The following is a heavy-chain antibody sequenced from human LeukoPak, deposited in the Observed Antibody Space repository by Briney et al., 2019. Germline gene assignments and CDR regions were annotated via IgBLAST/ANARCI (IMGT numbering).Heavy chain of an antibody. D-gene: IGHD6-19*01. J-gene: IGHJ4*02. CDR3: ARAAEYSSGWYLFDY. V-gene: IGHV4-4*07. Sequence: PGESLRLSCTVSGGSISSYYWSWIRQPPGKGLEWIGRIYTSGGTNYNPSLKSRVTMSVDTSKNQFSLKLSSVTAADTAMYYCARAAEYSSGWYLFDYWGQGILVTVSA. CDR1: GGSISSYY. CDR2: IYTSGGT.